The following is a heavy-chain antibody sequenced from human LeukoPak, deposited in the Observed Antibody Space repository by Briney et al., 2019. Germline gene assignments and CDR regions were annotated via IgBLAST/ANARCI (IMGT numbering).Heavy chain of an antibody. V-gene: IGHV1-2*02. CDR1: GYTFTSYG. CDR2: INPNSGGT. CDR3: ARDHRTYYYGSGSYYKSTTFDP. D-gene: IGHD3-10*01. Sequence: GASVKVSCKASGYTFTSYGISWVRQDPGQGLEWMGWINPNSGGTNYAQKFQGRVTMTRDTSISTAYMELSRLRSDDTAVYYCARDHRTYYYGSGSYYKSTTFDPWGQGTLVTVSS. J-gene: IGHJ5*02.